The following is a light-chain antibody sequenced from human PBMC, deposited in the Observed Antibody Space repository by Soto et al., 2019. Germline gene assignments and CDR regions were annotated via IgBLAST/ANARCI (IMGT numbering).Light chain of an antibody. CDR3: QQRSN. Sequence: IVLAQSPATLSLAPGERTTLSCRASQSVSSYLAWYQQKPGQAPRLLIYDASNRATGIPARFSGSASGTDFTLTISSLEPEDFAVHYCQQRSNFGQGTRLEIK. J-gene: IGKJ5*01. CDR1: QSVSSY. CDR2: DAS. V-gene: IGKV3-11*01.